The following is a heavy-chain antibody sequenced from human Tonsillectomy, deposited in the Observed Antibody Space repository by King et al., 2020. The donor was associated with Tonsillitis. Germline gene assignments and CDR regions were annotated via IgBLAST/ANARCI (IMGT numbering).Heavy chain of an antibody. V-gene: IGHV3-30-3*01. D-gene: IGHD3-22*01. CDR1: GFTFSTYA. J-gene: IGHJ4*02. CDR3: ARDQSPGDSTGYLNY. Sequence: VQLVESGGGVVQPGRSLRLSCAASGFTFSTYALHWVRQAPAKGLEWVAIVSFDGSNKYYADSVWGRFTISRDNSKNKLYLQMNSLRADDTAVYYCARDQSPGDSTGYLNYWGQGTLVTVSS. CDR2: VSFDGSNK.